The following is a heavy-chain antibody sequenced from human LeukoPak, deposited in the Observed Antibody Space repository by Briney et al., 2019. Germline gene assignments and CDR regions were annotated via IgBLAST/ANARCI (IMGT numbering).Heavy chain of an antibody. D-gene: IGHD2-15*01. Sequence: SETLSLTRTVSGYSISSGYYWGWIRQPPGKGLEWIGSIYHSGSTYYNPSLKSRVTISVDTSKNQFSLKLSSVTAADTAVYYCARIIDVVAAIPFDPWGQGTLVTVSS. CDR2: IYHSGST. J-gene: IGHJ5*02. CDR3: ARIIDVVAAIPFDP. CDR1: GYSISSGYY. V-gene: IGHV4-38-2*02.